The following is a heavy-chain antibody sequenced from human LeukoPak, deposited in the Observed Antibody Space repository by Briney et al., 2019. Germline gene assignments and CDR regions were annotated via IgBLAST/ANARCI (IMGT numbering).Heavy chain of an antibody. V-gene: IGHV1-69*13. Sequence: ASVKVSCKASGGTFSSYAISWVRQASGQGLEWMGGIIPIFGTANYAQKFQGRVTITADESTSTAYMELSSLRSEDTAVYYCARGYCSSTSCRNPYDYWGQGTLVTVSS. CDR3: ARGYCSSTSCRNPYDY. CDR1: GGTFSSYA. J-gene: IGHJ4*02. CDR2: IIPIFGTA. D-gene: IGHD2-2*01.